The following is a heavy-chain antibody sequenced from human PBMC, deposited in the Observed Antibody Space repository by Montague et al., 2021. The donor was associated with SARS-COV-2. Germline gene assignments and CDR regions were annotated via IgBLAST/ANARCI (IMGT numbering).Heavy chain of an antibody. CDR3: ARDGSPHYYYYAMDV. CDR2: IWYDGSNK. V-gene: IGHV3-33*01. Sequence: SLRLSCAASRFTFSSYGMRWVRQAPGKGLEWEAVIWYDGSNKYYADSVKGRFTISRDNSKNTLYLQMNSLRAEDTAVYYCARDGSPHYYYYAMDVWGQRTTVTVSS. D-gene: IGHD3-10*01. J-gene: IGHJ6*02. CDR1: RFTFSSYG.